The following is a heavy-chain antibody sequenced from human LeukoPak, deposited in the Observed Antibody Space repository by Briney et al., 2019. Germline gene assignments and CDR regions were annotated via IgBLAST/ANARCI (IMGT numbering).Heavy chain of an antibody. D-gene: IGHD3-22*01. J-gene: IGHJ4*02. V-gene: IGHV1-2*02. CDR3: AREPGPYYYDSSGYQMGGFDY. CDR1: GYTFTGYY. CDR2: INPNSCGT. Sequence: ASVKVSCKASGYTFTGYYMHWVRQAPGQGLEWMGWINPNSCGTNYAQKFQGRVTMTRDTSISTAYMELSRLRSDDTAVYYCAREPGPYYYDSSGYQMGGFDYWGQGTLVTVSS.